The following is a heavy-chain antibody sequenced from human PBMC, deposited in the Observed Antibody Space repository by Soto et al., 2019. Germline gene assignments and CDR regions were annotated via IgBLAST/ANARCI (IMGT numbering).Heavy chain of an antibody. V-gene: IGHV3-23*01. CDR3: ARSQSLRWLQLTGAFDI. Sequence: GGSLRLSCAASGFTFSSYAMSWVRQAPGNGLEWVSAISGSGGSTYYADSVKGRFTISRDNSKNTLYLQMNSLRAEDTAVYYRARSQSLRWLQLTGAFDIWGQGTMVTVSS. CDR1: GFTFSSYA. D-gene: IGHD5-12*01. J-gene: IGHJ3*02. CDR2: ISGSGGST.